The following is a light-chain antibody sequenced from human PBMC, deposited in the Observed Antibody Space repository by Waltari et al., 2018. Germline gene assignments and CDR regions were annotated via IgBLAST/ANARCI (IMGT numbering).Light chain of an antibody. Sequence: SYELTQPPSVSVSPGQTARITCSGDKLGDKYVSWYQQKPGQSPVLVIYQEYRRPSGIPERFSGSNSGNTATLTIRVTQAMDEADYYCQAWDSNTIFGGGTKLTVL. CDR1: KLGDKY. CDR3: QAWDSNTI. CDR2: QEY. V-gene: IGLV3-1*01. J-gene: IGLJ2*01.